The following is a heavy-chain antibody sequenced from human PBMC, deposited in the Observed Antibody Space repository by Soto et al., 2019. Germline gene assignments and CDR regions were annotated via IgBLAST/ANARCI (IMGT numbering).Heavy chain of an antibody. CDR1: GYTFTSYG. J-gene: IGHJ4*02. V-gene: IGHV1-18*01. CDR2: ISAYNGNT. D-gene: IGHD6-19*01. Sequence: QVQLVQSGAEVKKPGASVKVSCKASGYTFTSYGISWVRQAPGQGLEWMGWISAYNGNTNYAQKLQGRVTMTTDTSTSTAYMELRSLRSDDTAVYYCASSTEYSSGWYGWGDFDYWGQGTLVTVSS. CDR3: ASSTEYSSGWYGWGDFDY.